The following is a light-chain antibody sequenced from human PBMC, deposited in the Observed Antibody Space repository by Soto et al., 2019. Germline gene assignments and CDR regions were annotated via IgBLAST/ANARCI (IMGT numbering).Light chain of an antibody. CDR3: QQYNSYWT. CDR2: DAS. J-gene: IGKJ1*01. Sequence: DIKMTHSPATLSAYVGDRVTITCRASQSISSWLAWYQQKPGKAPKLLIYDASSLESGVPSRFSGSGSGTEFTLTISSLQPDDFATYYCQQYNSYWTFGQGTKV. CDR1: QSISSW. V-gene: IGKV1-5*01.